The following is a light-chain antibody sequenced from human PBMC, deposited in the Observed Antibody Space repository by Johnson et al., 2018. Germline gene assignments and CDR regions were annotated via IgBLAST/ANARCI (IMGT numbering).Light chain of an antibody. V-gene: IGLV1-51*01. J-gene: IGLJ1*01. CDR1: SSNIGNNY. Sequence: QSMLTQPPSVSAAPGQKVTISCSGSSSNIGNNYVSWYQQLPGTAPKLLIYDNNKRPSGIPDRFSGPKSGTSATLGITGLQTGDEADYYCGTWDSSLSAGNVFGTGTKVTVL. CDR3: GTWDSSLSAGNV. CDR2: DNN.